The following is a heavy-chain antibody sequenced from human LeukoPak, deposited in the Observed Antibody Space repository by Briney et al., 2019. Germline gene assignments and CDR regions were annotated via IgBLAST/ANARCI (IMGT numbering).Heavy chain of an antibody. CDR1: GGTFSSYA. D-gene: IGHD3-10*01. CDR2: IIPILGIA. Sequence: SVKVSCKASGGTFSSYAISWVRQAPGQGLEWMGRIIPILGIANYAQKFQGRATITADKSTSTAYMELSSLRSEDTAVYYCARESSGSAWFDPWGQGTLVTVSS. J-gene: IGHJ5*02. CDR3: ARESSGSAWFDP. V-gene: IGHV1-69*04.